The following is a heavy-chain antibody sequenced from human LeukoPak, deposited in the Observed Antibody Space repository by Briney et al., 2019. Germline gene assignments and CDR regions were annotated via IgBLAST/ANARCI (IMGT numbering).Heavy chain of an antibody. CDR2: ISYDGSNK. CDR3: AKDQVPSIVGATSLGY. V-gene: IGHV3-30*18. CDR1: GFTFSSYG. D-gene: IGHD1-26*01. J-gene: IGHJ4*02. Sequence: TGGSLRLSCAASGFTFSSYGMHWVRQAPGKGLEWVAVISYDGSNKYYADSVKGRFTISRDNSKNTLYLQMNSLRAEDTAVYYCAKDQVPSIVGATSLGYWGQGTLVTVSS.